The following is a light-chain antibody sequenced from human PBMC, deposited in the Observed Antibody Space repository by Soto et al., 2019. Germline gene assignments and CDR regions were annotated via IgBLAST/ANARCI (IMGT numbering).Light chain of an antibody. Sequence: DVVMTQSALSLPVTLGQPASISFRSSQSLVHSDGNTDLNWVQQRPGQSPRRLIYKVSNRDSGVPDRFSGSGSGTEFTLTISSLQAEDVAVYYCQQYYSARTFGQGTKVDI. V-gene: IGKV2-30*02. CDR3: QQYYSART. J-gene: IGKJ1*01. CDR1: QSLVHSDGNTD. CDR2: KVS.